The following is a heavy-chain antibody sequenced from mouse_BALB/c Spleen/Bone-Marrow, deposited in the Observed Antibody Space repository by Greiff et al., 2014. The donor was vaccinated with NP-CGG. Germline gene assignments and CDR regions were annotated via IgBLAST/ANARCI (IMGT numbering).Heavy chain of an antibody. CDR2: IYPSDTYT. Sequence: QVQLMESGAELVRPGASVKLSCKASGYTFTTFWINWVKQRPGQGLEWIGNIYPSDTYTNYSQDFKDKATLTVDKSSSTAYMQLSSPTSEDSAVYYCTRSRGYFDYWGQGTTLTVSS. CDR3: TRSRGYFDY. CDR1: GYTFTTFW. V-gene: IGHV1-69*02. J-gene: IGHJ2*01.